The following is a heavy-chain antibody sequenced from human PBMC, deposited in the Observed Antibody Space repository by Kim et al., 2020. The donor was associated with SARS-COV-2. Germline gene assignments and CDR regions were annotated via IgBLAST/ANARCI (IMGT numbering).Heavy chain of an antibody. Sequence: GGSLRLSCAASGFTFSRYAMSWVRQAPGKGLEWVSAISGSGGSTYYAGSVKGRFTISRDNSKNTMYLQMNSLRDEDTAVYYCARDSGNDYGDQCDYWGQGTLVTVSS. CDR1: GFTFSRYA. V-gene: IGHV3-23*01. D-gene: IGHD4-17*01. CDR3: ARDSGNDYGDQCDY. J-gene: IGHJ4*02. CDR2: ISGSGGST.